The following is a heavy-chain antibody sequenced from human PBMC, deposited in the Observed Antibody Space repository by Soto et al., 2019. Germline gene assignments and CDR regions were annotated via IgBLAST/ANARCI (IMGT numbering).Heavy chain of an antibody. V-gene: IGHV4-34*01. Sequence: SETLSLTCAVYGGSFSGYFWNWIRQTPGKGLEWIGKVNHNGRNNYNPSLKSRVTISLDMSKNQISLKLTPVTAADTAVYYCARGGSSDWQVAFDFWGQGTMVTVSS. CDR2: VNHNGRN. CDR1: GGSFSGYF. CDR3: ARGGSSDWQVAFDF. D-gene: IGHD6-19*01. J-gene: IGHJ3*01.